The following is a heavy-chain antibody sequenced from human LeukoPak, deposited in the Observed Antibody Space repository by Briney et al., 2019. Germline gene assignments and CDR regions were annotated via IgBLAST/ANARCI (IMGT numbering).Heavy chain of an antibody. V-gene: IGHV1-8*01. CDR1: GYTFTSYD. CDR3: ARGATYYDYVWGSYRFDY. Sequence: ASVKVSCMASGYTFTSYDINWVRQATGQGLEWMGRMNPNSGNTGYAQKFQGRVTMTRNTSISTAYMELSSLRSEDTAVYYCARGATYYDYVWGSYRFDYWGQGTLVTVSS. CDR2: MNPNSGNT. J-gene: IGHJ4*02. D-gene: IGHD3-16*02.